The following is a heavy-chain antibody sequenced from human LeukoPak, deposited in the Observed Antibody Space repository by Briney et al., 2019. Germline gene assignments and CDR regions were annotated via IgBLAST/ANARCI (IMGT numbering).Heavy chain of an antibody. J-gene: IGHJ6*03. D-gene: IGHD3-3*01. Sequence: GASVKVSCKASGYTFTGYYMHWVRQVPGQGLEWMGWINPNSGGTNYAQKFQGRVTMTRDTSISTAYMELSRLRSDDTAVYYCAREIRITIFGVVIVDYYYYMDVWGKGTTVTVSS. CDR3: AREIRITIFGVVIVDYYYYMDV. CDR2: INPNSGGT. V-gene: IGHV1-2*02. CDR1: GYTFTGYY.